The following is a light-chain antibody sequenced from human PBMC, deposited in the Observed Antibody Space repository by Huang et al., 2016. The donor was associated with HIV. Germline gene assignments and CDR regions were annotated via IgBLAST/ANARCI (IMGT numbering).Light chain of an antibody. Sequence: AIQMTQSPSSLSASVGDRVTITCRASHDIRNDLGWYQQKPGKAPKFLIYAASNLQCGVPSSFSAIGSGTFFTLTISSLQPEDFATYYCLQDYSYPRTFGQGTKVEVK. CDR1: HDIRND. J-gene: IGKJ1*01. V-gene: IGKV1-6*01. CDR3: LQDYSYPRT. CDR2: AAS.